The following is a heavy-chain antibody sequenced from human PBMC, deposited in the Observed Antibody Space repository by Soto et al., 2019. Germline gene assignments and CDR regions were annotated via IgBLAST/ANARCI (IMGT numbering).Heavy chain of an antibody. CDR3: ARDEKLVRGVPFDS. CDR1: GFTFSSFA. D-gene: IGHD3-10*01. CDR2: ITGRDTF. Sequence: PGRSLRLSCAASGFTFSSFAMHWVRQAPGRGLEWVSFITGRDTFYADSVKGRFTISRDKAKNTLYLQMSSLRAEDTAVYYCARDEKLVRGVPFDSWGPGTLVTVSS. J-gene: IGHJ4*02. V-gene: IGHV3-21*01.